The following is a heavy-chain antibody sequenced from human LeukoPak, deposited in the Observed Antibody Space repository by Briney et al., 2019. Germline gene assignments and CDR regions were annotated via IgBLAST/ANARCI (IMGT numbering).Heavy chain of an antibody. CDR1: GDSIGDYY. CDR2: IYRSGHT. D-gene: IGHD3-10*02. V-gene: IGHV4-59*08. Sequence: SETLSLTCTVSGDSIGDYYWSWIRQPPGKGLEWIGYIYRSGHTHSNPSLKSRVTISVDTSKNQFSLKLSSVTAADTAVYYRARHPFMSPFDYWGQGTLVTVSS. CDR3: ARHPFMSPFDY. J-gene: IGHJ4*02.